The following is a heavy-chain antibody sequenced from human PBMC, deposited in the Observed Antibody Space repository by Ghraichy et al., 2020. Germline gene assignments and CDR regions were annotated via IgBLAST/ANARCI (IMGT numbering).Heavy chain of an antibody. CDR3: ARGALSQNPFQH. V-gene: IGHV4-39*01. Sequence: SETLSLTCTVSGGSISSGGYYWSWIRQHPGKGLEWIGSIYYSGSTYYNPSLKSRVTISVDTSKNQFSLKLSSVTAADTAVYYCARGALSQNPFQHWGQGTLVTVSS. CDR1: GGSISSGGYY. D-gene: IGHD3-9*01. CDR2: IYYSGST. J-gene: IGHJ1*01.